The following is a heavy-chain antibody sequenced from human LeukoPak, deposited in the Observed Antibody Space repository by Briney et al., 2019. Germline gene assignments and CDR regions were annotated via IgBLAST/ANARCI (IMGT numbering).Heavy chain of an antibody. J-gene: IGHJ5*02. V-gene: IGHV3-30*18. Sequence: GGSLRLSCAASGFTFSSDGMHWVRQAPGKGLEWVAIISYDGSTKYYADSVKGRFTISRDNPKNTLYLQMNSLRADDTAVYYCAKDSGTRINRQNWFDPWGQGTLVTVSS. CDR2: ISYDGSTK. D-gene: IGHD1-14*01. CDR3: AKDSGTRINRQNWFDP. CDR1: GFTFSSDG.